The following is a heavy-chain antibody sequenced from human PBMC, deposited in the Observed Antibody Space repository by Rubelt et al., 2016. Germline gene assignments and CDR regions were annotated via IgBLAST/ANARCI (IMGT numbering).Heavy chain of an antibody. Sequence: MGGIIPIIGTANYAQKFQGRVTITADKSTSTAYMGLSSLRFEDTAVYYCARAPIYYYDSSGPVPPGPWFDPWGQGTLVTVSS. D-gene: IGHD3-22*01. J-gene: IGHJ5*02. CDR3: ARAPIYYYDSSGPVPPGPWFDP. CDR2: IIPIIGTA. V-gene: IGHV1-69*06.